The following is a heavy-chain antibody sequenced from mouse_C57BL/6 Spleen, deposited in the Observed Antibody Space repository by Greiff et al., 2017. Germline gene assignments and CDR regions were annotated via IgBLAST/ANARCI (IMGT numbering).Heavy chain of an antibody. CDR2: IRSKSSNYAT. J-gene: IGHJ4*01. CDR1: GFTFNTYA. Sequence: EVQGVESGGGLVQPKGSLKLSCAASGFTFNTYAMHWVRQAPGKGLEWVARIRSKSSNYATYYADSVKDRFTISRDDSQSMLYLQMNNLKTEDTAMYYCAGDDGVYYAMDYWGQGTSVTVSS. CDR3: AGDDGVYYAMDY. V-gene: IGHV10-3*01.